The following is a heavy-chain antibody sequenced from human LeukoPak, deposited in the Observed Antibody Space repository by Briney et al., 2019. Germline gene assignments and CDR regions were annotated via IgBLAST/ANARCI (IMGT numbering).Heavy chain of an antibody. CDR3: AKGAMVRGVLDY. V-gene: IGHV3-30*02. J-gene: IGHJ4*02. Sequence: PGGSLRLSCAASGFTFSSYGMHWVRQAPGKGLEWVSFIRYDGSNEYYADSVRGRFTISRDNTKNTLYLQMNSLRAEDTAVYHCAKGAMVRGVLDYWGQGTLVTVSS. D-gene: IGHD3-10*01. CDR1: GFTFSSYG. CDR2: IRYDGSNE.